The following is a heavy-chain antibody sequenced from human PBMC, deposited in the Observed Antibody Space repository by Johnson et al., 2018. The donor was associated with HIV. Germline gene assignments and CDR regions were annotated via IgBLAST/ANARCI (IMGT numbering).Heavy chain of an antibody. V-gene: IGHV3-66*02. Sequence: VQLVESGGGLVQPGGSLRLSCAASGITVGTNYMSWVRQAPGKGLEWVSVIFSVGDVYYADSVKGRFTISRDNSKNMVYLRMNSLRPEDTAVYYCVRDGRDLVTRGSFDVCGQGTVVTVSS. D-gene: IGHD3-9*01. J-gene: IGHJ3*01. CDR3: VRDGRDLVTRGSFDV. CDR1: GITVGTNY. CDR2: IFSVGDV.